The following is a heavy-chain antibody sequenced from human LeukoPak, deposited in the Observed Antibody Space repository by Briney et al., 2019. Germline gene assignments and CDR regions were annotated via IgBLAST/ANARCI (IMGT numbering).Heavy chain of an antibody. J-gene: IGHJ4*02. CDR1: GFDVSSKF. CDR2: ICSGGLT. CDR3: AKDEAAAGGGLDH. D-gene: IGHD3/OR15-3a*01. Sequence: GGSLRLSCAASGFDVSSKFMPWVRQAPGKGLVWLSVICSGGLTFYADSVQGRFTISSGNYNNNAYLQLNDWKADEQAVVYCAKDEAAAGGGLDHWGQGTLVIVSS. V-gene: IGHV3-53*01.